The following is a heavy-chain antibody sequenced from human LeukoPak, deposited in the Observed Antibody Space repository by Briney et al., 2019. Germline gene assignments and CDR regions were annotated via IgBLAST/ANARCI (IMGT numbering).Heavy chain of an antibody. Sequence: QPGRSLRLSCAASRFSFRTYGMHWVRQAPGKGLEWVAVISHDGSSIFYADSVKGRFTVSRDNSKDTLSLQMNSLRTEDTAVYYCAKDFQSHHSLDYWGQGTLVTVSS. CDR2: ISHDGSSI. J-gene: IGHJ4*02. V-gene: IGHV3-30*18. CDR3: AKDFQSHHSLDY. D-gene: IGHD1-14*01. CDR1: RFSFRTYG.